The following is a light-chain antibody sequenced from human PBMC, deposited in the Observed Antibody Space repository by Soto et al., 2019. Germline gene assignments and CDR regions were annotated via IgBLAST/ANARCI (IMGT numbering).Light chain of an antibody. Sequence: QSVLTQPASVSGSPGQSITISCTGTSSDVGGYNYVSWYQQHPGKAPKLMIYEFSNRPSGVSNRFSGSKSGNTASLTISGLQAEDEADYYCSAYTSSSTLAVFGSGTKVTVL. J-gene: IGLJ1*01. CDR1: SSDVGGYNY. CDR2: EFS. CDR3: SAYTSSSTLAV. V-gene: IGLV2-14*01.